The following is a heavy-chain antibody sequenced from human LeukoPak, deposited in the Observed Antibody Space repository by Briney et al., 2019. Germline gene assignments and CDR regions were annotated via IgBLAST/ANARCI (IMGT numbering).Heavy chain of an antibody. J-gene: IGHJ4*02. Sequence: GASVKVSCKASGYTFTSYGISWVRQAPGQGLEWMGWMNPSNGNTGYAQHFEGRLTMTRDTSINTAYMELSSLGSDDTAIYYCARGLEMEVAAYWGQGTLVTVSS. CDR3: ARGLEMEVAAY. D-gene: IGHD5-24*01. V-gene: IGHV1-8*02. CDR1: GYTFTSYG. CDR2: MNPSNGNT.